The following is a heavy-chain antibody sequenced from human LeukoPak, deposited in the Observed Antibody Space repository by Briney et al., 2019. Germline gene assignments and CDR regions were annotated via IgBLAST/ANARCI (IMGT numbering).Heavy chain of an antibody. D-gene: IGHD3-10*01. CDR2: ISPSGGT. J-gene: IGHJ4*02. CDR3: ARERAVSGSYPFDY. V-gene: IGHV4-34*01. CDR1: GGSLSAFY. Sequence: SETLSLTCAVYGGSLSAFYWSWIRQPPGKGLEWIGEISPSGGTNYNPSLKSRVTISVDTSKNQFSLKLTSVTAADTAVYYCARERAVSGSYPFDYWGQGTLVTVSS.